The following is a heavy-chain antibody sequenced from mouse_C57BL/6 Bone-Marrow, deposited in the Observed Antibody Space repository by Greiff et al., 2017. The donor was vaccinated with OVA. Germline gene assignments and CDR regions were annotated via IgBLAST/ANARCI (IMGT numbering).Heavy chain of an antibody. J-gene: IGHJ3*01. D-gene: IGHD2-2*01. CDR2: IWTGGGT. CDR3: ARIYGYDVEGFAY. CDR1: GFSLTSYA. V-gene: IGHV2-9-1*01. Sequence: VKVVESGPGLVAPSQSLSITCTVSGFSLTSYAISWVRQPPGKGLEWLGVIWTGGGTNYNSALKSRLSISKDNSKSQVFLKMNSLQTDDTDRYYCARIYGYDVEGFAYWGQGTLVTVSA.